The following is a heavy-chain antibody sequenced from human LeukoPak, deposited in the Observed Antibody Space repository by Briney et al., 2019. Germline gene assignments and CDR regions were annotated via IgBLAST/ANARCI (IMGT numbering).Heavy chain of an antibody. V-gene: IGHV4-34*01. J-gene: IGHJ4*02. Sequence: SETLSLTCAVYGGSFSGYYWSWIRQPPGKGLEWIGEINHSGSTNYNPSLKSRVTISVDTSKNPFSLKLSSVTAADTAVYYCARGPAYYYDSSGYYWGQGTLVTVSS. CDR2: INHSGST. CDR3: ARGPAYYYDSSGYY. CDR1: GGSFSGYY. D-gene: IGHD3-22*01.